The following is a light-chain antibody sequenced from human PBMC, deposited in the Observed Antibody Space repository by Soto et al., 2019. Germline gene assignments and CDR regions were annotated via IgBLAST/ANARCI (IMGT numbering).Light chain of an antibody. CDR2: GAS. Sequence: EVVLTQSPATLSLSPGERATLSCRASQNVGTFLAWYQLKPGQAPRLVIYGASTRATGIPDRFSGGGSGTDFTLTISRLEPEDFAVYYCQQFSSYPLTFGGGTKVDI. CDR1: QNVGTF. V-gene: IGKV3-20*01. J-gene: IGKJ4*01. CDR3: QQFSSYPLT.